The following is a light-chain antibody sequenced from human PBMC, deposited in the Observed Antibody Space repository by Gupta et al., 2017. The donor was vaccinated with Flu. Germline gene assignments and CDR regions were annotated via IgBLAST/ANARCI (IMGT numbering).Light chain of an antibody. CDR2: EVS. V-gene: IGLV2-14*01. J-gene: IGLJ1*01. Sequence: QSAPTQPASVSGSPGQSITISCTGTSSDVGGYNYVSWYQQHPGKAPKLMIYEVSNRPSGVSNRFSGSKSGNTASLTISGLQAEDEADYYCSSYTSSSTPYVFGTGTNVTVL. CDR3: SSYTSSSTPYV. CDR1: SSDVGGYNY.